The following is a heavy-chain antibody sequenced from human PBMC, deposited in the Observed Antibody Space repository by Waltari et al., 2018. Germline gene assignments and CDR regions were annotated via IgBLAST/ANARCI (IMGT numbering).Heavy chain of an antibody. D-gene: IGHD6-13*01. Sequence: QVQLQQWGAGLLKPSETLSLTCAVYGGSFSGYYWSWIRQPPGKGLEWIGEINHSGSTNYNPSLKRRVTISVDTSNNQFSLKLSSVTAADTAVYYCASRGGGVIAAAGQPNWFDPWGQGTLVTVSS. CDR1: GGSFSGYY. CDR2: INHSGST. J-gene: IGHJ5*02. CDR3: ASRGGGVIAAAGQPNWFDP. V-gene: IGHV4-34*01.